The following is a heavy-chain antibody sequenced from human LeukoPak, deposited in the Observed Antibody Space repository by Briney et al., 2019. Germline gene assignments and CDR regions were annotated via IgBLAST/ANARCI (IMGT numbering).Heavy chain of an antibody. CDR1: GGTFSNYA. J-gene: IGHJ3*02. CDR2: IIPILGIA. CDR3: ARLFMDGSGSYYGGGDAFDI. D-gene: IGHD3-10*01. V-gene: IGHV1-69*04. Sequence: SVKVSCKASGGTFSNYAINWVRQAPGQGLEWMGRIIPILGIANYAQKFQGRVTITADESTSTAYMELGSLRSEDTAVYCCARLFMDGSGSYYGGGDAFDIWGQGTMVTVSS.